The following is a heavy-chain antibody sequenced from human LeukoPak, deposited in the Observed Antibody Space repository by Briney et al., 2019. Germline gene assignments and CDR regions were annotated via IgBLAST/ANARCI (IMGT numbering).Heavy chain of an antibody. CDR2: IIPIFGTA. CDR1: GGTFSSYA. V-gene: IGHV1-69*13. Sequence: SVKVSCKASGGTFSSYAISWVRQAPGQGLEWMGGIIPIFGTANYAQKFQGRVTITADESTSTAYMELSSLRSEDTAVYYCAARIAAAGTYYYYYMDVWGQGTTVTVSS. D-gene: IGHD6-13*01. J-gene: IGHJ6*03. CDR3: AARIAAAGTYYYYYMDV.